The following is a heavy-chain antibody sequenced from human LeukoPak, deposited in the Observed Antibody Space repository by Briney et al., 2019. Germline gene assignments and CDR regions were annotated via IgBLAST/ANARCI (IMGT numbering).Heavy chain of an antibody. J-gene: IGHJ5*02. CDR2: INDGSSFI. CDR3: ARQRGYCSSGVCRGWFDP. Sequence: GGSLRLSCAASGFTFRNYNMNWVRQAPGKGLEWVSSINDGSSFIQYADSLKGRFAISRDNAENSLYLQMNSLRAEDTAVYYCARQRGYCSSGVCRGWFDPWGQGTLVTVSS. V-gene: IGHV3-21*01. D-gene: IGHD2-8*01. CDR1: GFTFRNYN.